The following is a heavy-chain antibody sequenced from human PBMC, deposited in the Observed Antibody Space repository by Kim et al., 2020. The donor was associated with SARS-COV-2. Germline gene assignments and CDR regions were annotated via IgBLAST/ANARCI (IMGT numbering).Heavy chain of an antibody. D-gene: IGHD6-19*01. CDR3: ARAYSSGWYPFDY. Sequence: SQKFQDRVTITRDTSASTAYMELSSLRSEDTAVYYCARAYSSGWYPFDYWGQGTLVTVSS. J-gene: IGHJ4*02. V-gene: IGHV1-3*01.